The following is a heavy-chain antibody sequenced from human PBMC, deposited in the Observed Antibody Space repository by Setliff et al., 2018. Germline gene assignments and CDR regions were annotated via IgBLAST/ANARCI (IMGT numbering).Heavy chain of an antibody. V-gene: IGHV4-61*09. CDR3: ARRGYYYGWGDSNAFDI. CDR2: ISPSGST. D-gene: IGHD3-10*01. CDR1: GASITSGGFY. J-gene: IGHJ3*02. Sequence: SETLSLTCSVSGASITSGGFYWTWIRQPAGKGLEWIGHISPSGSTTYNPSVKSRVTISLDTSKNHFSLKLDSVTAADTAVYYCARRGYYYGWGDSNAFDIWGQGTMVTVSS.